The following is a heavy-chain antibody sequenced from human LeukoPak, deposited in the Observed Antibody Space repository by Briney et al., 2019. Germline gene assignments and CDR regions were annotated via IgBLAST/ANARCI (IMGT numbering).Heavy chain of an antibody. CDR1: GFTFSSYS. CDR2: ISSSSSTI. D-gene: IGHD2-8*01. CDR3: ARETRRALYCTNGVCYYYYYMDV. Sequence: PGGSLRLSCAASGFTFSSYSMNWVRQAPGKGLEWVSYISSSSSTIYYADSVKGRFTISRDNAKNSLYLQMNSLRAEDTAVYYCARETRRALYCTNGVCYYYYYMDVWGKGTTVTVSS. V-gene: IGHV3-48*01. J-gene: IGHJ6*03.